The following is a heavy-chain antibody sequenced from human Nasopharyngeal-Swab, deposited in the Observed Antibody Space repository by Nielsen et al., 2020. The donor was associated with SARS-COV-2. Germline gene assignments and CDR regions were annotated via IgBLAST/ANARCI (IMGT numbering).Heavy chain of an antibody. J-gene: IGHJ5*02. Sequence: SETLSLTCTVSGGSISSYYWSWIRQPAGKGLEWIGRIYTSGSTNYNPSLKSRVTMSVDTSKNQFSLKLNSVTPEDTAVYYCAKDAVAGPYNWFDPWGQGTLVTVSS. CDR1: GGSISSYY. CDR3: AKDAVAGPYNWFDP. V-gene: IGHV4-4*07. D-gene: IGHD6-19*01. CDR2: IYTSGST.